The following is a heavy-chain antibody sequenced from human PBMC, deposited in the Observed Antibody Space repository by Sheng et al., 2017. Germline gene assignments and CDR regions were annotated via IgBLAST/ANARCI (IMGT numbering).Heavy chain of an antibody. CDR3: ARGVNDYGDYGGYYYYYMDV. Sequence: QVQLVESGGGLVKPGGSLRLSCAASGFTFSDYYMSWIRQAPGKGLEWVSYISSSSSYTNYADSVKGRFTISRDNAKNSLYLQMNSLRAEDTAVYYCARGVNDYGDYGGYYYYYMDVWGKGTTVTVSS. D-gene: IGHD4-17*01. J-gene: IGHJ6*03. V-gene: IGHV3-11*05. CDR1: GFTFSDYY. CDR2: ISSSSSYT.